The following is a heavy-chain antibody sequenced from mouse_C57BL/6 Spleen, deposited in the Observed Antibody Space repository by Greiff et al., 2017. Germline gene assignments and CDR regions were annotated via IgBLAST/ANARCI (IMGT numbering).Heavy chain of an antibody. CDR2: IDPETGGT. D-gene: IGHD1-1*01. Sequence: VQLKQSGAELVRPGASVTLSCKASGYTFTDYEMHWVKQTPMHGLEWIGAIDPETGGTAYNQKFKGKAILTADKSSSTAYMELRSLTSEDSAVYYCTIGSSYVDYWGQGTTLTVSS. CDR1: GYTFTDYE. J-gene: IGHJ2*01. CDR3: TIGSSYVDY. V-gene: IGHV1-15*01.